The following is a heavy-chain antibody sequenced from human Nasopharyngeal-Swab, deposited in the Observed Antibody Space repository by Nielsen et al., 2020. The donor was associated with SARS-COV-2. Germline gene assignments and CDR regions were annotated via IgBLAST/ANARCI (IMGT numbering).Heavy chain of an antibody. D-gene: IGHD3-3*01. CDR1: GYSFSSYP. CDR2: INTNTGNP. Sequence: ASVKVSCKASGYSFSSYPINWPRQAPGQGLEWMGWINTNTGNPTYAQGLTGQFVFSLDTSVSTAYLQISSLKAEDSAVYYCAKNTLGYHDFWSGSVGGMDVWGQGTTVTVS. CDR3: AKNTLGYHDFWSGSVGGMDV. J-gene: IGHJ6*02. V-gene: IGHV7-4-1*02.